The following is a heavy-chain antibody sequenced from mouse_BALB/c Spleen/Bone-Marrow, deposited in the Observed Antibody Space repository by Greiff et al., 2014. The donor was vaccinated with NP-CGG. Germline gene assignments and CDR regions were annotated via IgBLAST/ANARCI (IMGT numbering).Heavy chain of an antibody. J-gene: IGHJ2*01. CDR2: IYPGDGDT. CDR1: GYTFTSYW. Sequence: QVQLKESGAELARPGASVKLSCKASGYTFTSYWMQWVKQRPGQGLEWIGAIYPGDGDTTYTQKFKGKATLTADKSSSTAYMRLSSLASEDSAVYYCARGAPFDYWGQGTTLTVSS. CDR3: ARGAPFDY. V-gene: IGHV1-87*01.